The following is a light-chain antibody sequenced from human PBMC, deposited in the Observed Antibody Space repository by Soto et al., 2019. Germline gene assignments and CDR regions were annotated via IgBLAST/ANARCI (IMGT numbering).Light chain of an antibody. CDR2: KAS. V-gene: IGKV1-5*03. CDR1: QSIRNW. Sequence: DIQMTQSPSTLSASVGETVTITCRASQSIRNWLAWYQQRSGKAPKLLIYKASSLESGVPSRFSGSGSGTEFTLTISSLQPDDFATYYCQQYSNFWTFGQGTKVEIK. J-gene: IGKJ1*01. CDR3: QQYSNFWT.